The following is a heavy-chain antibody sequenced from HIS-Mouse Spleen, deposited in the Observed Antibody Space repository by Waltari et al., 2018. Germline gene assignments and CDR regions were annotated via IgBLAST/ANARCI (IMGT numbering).Heavy chain of an antibody. CDR2: IYYSGST. CDR1: GGSISSYY. J-gene: IGHJ2*01. V-gene: IGHV4-59*01. CDR3: ARASRDLLLPRYFDL. Sequence: QVQLQESGPGLVKPSETLSFTCTVSGGSISSYYWSWIRQPPGKGLEWIGYIYYSGSTNYNPSLKSRVTISVDTSKNQFSLKLRSVTAADTAVYYCARASRDLLLPRYFDLWGRGTLVTVSS.